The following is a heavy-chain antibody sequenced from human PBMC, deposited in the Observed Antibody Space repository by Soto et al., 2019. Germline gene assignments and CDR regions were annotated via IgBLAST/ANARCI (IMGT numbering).Heavy chain of an antibody. CDR1: GGSISSGGYY. D-gene: IGHD3-3*01. V-gene: IGHV4-31*03. CDR2: IYYSGST. J-gene: IGHJ4*02. CDR3: ARSIFGVVIMGEIYFDY. Sequence: SETLSLTCTVSGGSISSGGYYWSWIRQHPGKGLEWIGYIYYSGSTYYNPSLKSRVTISVDTSKNQFSLKLSSVTAADTAVYYCARSIFGVVIMGEIYFDYWGQGTLVTVSS.